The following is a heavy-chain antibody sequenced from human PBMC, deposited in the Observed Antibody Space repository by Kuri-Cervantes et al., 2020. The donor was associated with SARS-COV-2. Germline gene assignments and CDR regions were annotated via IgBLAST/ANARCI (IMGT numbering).Heavy chain of an antibody. J-gene: IGHJ4*02. CDR3: AKDPLHYDSYDFWSGYYTGYFDY. CDR2: ISGSGGST. CDR1: GFTFSSYA. D-gene: IGHD3-3*01. V-gene: IGHV3-23*01. Sequence: GESLKISCAASGFTFSSYAMSWVRQAPGKGLEWVSAISGSGGSTYYADSVKGRFTISRDNSKNTLYLQMNSLRAEDTAVYYCAKDPLHYDSYDFWSGYYTGYFDYWGQGNLVTVSS.